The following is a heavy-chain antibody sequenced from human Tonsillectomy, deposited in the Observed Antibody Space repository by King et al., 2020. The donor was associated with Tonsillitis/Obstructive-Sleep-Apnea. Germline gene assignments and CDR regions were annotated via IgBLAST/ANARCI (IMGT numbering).Heavy chain of an antibody. CDR1: GFTFSSYA. Sequence: VQLVESGGGVVQPGRSLRLSCAASGFTFSSYAMHWVRQAPGKGLEWVAVISYDGSNKYYADSVKGRFTISRDNSKNTLYLQMKSLRAEDTAVYYCARSYYDFWSGYYNDAFDIWGQGTMVTVSS. D-gene: IGHD3-3*01. CDR3: ARSYYDFWSGYYNDAFDI. J-gene: IGHJ3*02. CDR2: ISYDGSNK. V-gene: IGHV3-30*01.